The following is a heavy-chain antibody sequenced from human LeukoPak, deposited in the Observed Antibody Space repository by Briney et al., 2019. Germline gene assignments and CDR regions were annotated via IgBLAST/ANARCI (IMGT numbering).Heavy chain of an antibody. CDR3: ATRYSVWEDARAYSYGPSYYYYMDV. J-gene: IGHJ6*03. CDR2: IIPIFGTA. CDR1: VGTFSSYA. Sequence: SVTVSCKASVGTFSSYAISWVRQAPGQGLEWMGGIIPIFGTANYAQKFQGRVTITTDESTSTAYMELSRLRSEDTAVYYCATRYSVWEDARAYSYGPSYYYYMDVWGKGTTVTVSS. V-gene: IGHV1-69*05. D-gene: IGHD5-18*01.